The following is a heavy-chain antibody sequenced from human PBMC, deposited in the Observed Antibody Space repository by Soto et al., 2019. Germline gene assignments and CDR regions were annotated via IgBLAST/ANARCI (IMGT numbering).Heavy chain of an antibody. CDR3: TSGVAAAGTWDYYYYGMDV. CDR1: GFNFNNAW. CDR2: IRSKANSYAT. J-gene: IGHJ6*02. V-gene: IGHV3-73*01. Sequence: SGGSLRLSCTVSGFNFNNAWMNWVRQAPGKGLEWVGRIRSKANSYATAYAASVKGRFTISRDDSKNTAYLQMNSLKTEDTAVYYCTSGVAAAGTWDYYYYGMDVWGQGTTVTVSS. D-gene: IGHD6-13*01.